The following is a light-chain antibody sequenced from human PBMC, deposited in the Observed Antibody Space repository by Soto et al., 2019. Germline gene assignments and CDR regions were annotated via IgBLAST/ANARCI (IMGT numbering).Light chain of an antibody. J-gene: IGKJ5*01. Sequence: EIVMTQSPATLSVSPGERATLSCRASQSVSSDLAWYHQKPGQAPRLLIYDASTRATGIPDRFSGGGSGTEFTLTISSLQSEDFVVYYCQQYNSWPPITFGQGTRLEIK. CDR1: QSVSSD. V-gene: IGKV3-15*01. CDR2: DAS. CDR3: QQYNSWPPIT.